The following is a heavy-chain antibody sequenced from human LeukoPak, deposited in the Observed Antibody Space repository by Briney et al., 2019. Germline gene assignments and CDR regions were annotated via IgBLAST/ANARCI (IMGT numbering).Heavy chain of an antibody. V-gene: IGHV3-74*01. CDR2: VNSDGSDT. CDR3: AKEGSVSGYCFDI. CDR1: GFTLSSHS. D-gene: IGHD3-22*01. Sequence: PGGSLRLSCAASGFTLSSHSMYWVRQAPGKGLVWVSRVNSDGSDTRYADSVKGRFTISRDNAKNTLYLQMNSLRAEDTALYYCAKEGSVSGYCFDIWGQGTTVSVSS. J-gene: IGHJ3*02.